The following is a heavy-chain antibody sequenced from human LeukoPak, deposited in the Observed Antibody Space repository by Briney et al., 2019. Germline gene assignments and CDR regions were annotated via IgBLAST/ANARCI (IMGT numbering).Heavy chain of an antibody. CDR3: ARKVSGWFDA. D-gene: IGHD3-10*01. CDR1: GGSINNYY. Sequence: PSETLSLTCTVTGGSINNYYWSWIRQPPGKRLEWIGYIYYSGTTNYNPSLKSRATISLDTSKNQFSLKLSSVTAADTAVYYCARKVSGWFDAWGQGTLVTVSS. V-gene: IGHV4-59*01. J-gene: IGHJ5*02. CDR2: IYYSGTT.